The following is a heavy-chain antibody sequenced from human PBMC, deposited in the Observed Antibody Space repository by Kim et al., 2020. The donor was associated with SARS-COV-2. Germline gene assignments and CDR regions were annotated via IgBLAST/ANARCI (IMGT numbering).Heavy chain of an antibody. Sequence: NSHPSLKSRVTISIDTSKNRFSLRLNSVTAADTAVYYCAIRSSSWSFGDYWGQGTLVTVSS. J-gene: IGHJ4*02. CDR3: AIRSSSWSFGDY. D-gene: IGHD6-13*01. V-gene: IGHV4-34*01.